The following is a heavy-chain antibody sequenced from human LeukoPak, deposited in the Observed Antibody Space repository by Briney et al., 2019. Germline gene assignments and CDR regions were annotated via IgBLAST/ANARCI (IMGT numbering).Heavy chain of an antibody. V-gene: IGHV3-7*01. Sequence: GGTLRLSCAVSGFTFSSYGMSWVRQAPGPGLEWVANLKQDGSEKCYADSGKGRFTISRDNAKNSLYLQMNSLRAEDTAVYYCARVGVGYCSGGSWYSVGYYYYYYVMDVWGQGTTVTVSS. D-gene: IGHD2-15*01. J-gene: IGHJ6*02. CDR1: GFTFSSYG. CDR3: ARVGVGYCSGGSWYSVGYYYYYYVMDV. CDR2: LKQDGSEK.